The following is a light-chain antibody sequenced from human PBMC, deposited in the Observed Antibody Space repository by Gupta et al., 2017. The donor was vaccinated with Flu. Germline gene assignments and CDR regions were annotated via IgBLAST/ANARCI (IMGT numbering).Light chain of an antibody. V-gene: IGKV2-28*01. CDR1: QSLLHSYGYNF. CDR2: LGS. J-gene: IGKJ5*01. CDR3: MQALQSPIT. Sequence: DIVMTQSPLSLPVTPGEPASISCRSSQSLLHSYGYNFLDWYLQKPGLSPQLLIYLGSNRASGVPDRFSGNGSGTDFTLKISRVEAEDVGIYYCMQALQSPITFGQGTRLEIK.